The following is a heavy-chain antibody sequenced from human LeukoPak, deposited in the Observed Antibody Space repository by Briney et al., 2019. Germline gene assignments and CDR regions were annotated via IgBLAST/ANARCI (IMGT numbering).Heavy chain of an antibody. CDR3: VKKEDGLGSYYIRDALDY. CDR1: GFTFSSYA. Sequence: PGGSLRLSCSASGFTFSSYAMHWVRQAPGKGLEYVSAISSNGGSTYYADSVKGRFTISRDNSKNTLYLQMSSLRAEDTAVYYCVKKEDGLGSYYIRDALDYWGQGTLVTVSS. D-gene: IGHD3-10*01. CDR2: ISSNGGST. V-gene: IGHV3-64D*06. J-gene: IGHJ4*02.